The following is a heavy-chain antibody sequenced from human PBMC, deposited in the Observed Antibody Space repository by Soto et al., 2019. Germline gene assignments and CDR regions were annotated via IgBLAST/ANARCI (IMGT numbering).Heavy chain of an antibody. V-gene: IGHV4-39*01. J-gene: IGHJ4*02. Sequence: SETLSLTCTVSGGSISSSSSYWGWIRQPPGKGLEWIGTIYSGSTYYNPSLKSRVTISVDTSKNQFSLKLSSVAAAGTAIYFCATTRGIAVGGSFDYWGQGTLVTVSS. D-gene: IGHD6-13*01. CDR3: ATTRGIAVGGSFDY. CDR2: IYSGST. CDR1: GGSISSSSSY.